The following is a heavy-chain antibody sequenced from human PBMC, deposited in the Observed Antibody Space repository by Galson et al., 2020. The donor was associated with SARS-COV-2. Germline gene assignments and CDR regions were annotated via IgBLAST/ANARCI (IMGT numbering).Heavy chain of an antibody. J-gene: IGHJ4*02. V-gene: IGHV3-23*01. CDR1: GFTFNYYA. Sequence: GEYLKIPCAAPGFTFNYYAIPWVRQAPGKGLEWVSVIRRRGDTTFSANSVKGRFTVSRDNSKNTLYLQMNDLRVEDTALYYCAKGSSTSCFVSKDYWGQGTLVTVSS. D-gene: IGHD2-2*01. CDR2: IRRRGDTT. CDR3: AKGSSTSCFVSKDY.